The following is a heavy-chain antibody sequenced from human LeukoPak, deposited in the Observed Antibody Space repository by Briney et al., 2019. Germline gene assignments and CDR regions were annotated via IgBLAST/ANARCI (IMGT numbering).Heavy chain of an antibody. CDR1: GFTFSSYS. Sequence: TGGSLRLSCAASGFTFSSYSMNWVRQAPGKGLEWVSYISSSSSTIYYADSVKGRFTISRDNAKNSLYLQMNSLRAEDTAVYYCARDFRGTQVDYWGQGTLVTVSS. CDR2: ISSSSSTI. CDR3: ARDFRGTQVDY. J-gene: IGHJ4*02. V-gene: IGHV3-48*04. D-gene: IGHD1-26*01.